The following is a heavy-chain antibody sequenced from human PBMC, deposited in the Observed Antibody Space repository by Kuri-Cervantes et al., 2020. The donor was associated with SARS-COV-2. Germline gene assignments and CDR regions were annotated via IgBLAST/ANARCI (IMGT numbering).Heavy chain of an antibody. Sequence: SETLSLTCTVSGGSISSGSNYWSWIRQPAGKGLEWIGRIYTSGSTNYNPSLKSRVTISVDTSKNQFSLKLSSVTAADTAVYYCARDLAYDSSGYAFDYWGQGTLVTVSS. CDR1: GGSISSGSNY. CDR2: IYTSGST. J-gene: IGHJ4*02. V-gene: IGHV4-61*02. CDR3: ARDLAYDSSGYAFDY. D-gene: IGHD3-22*01.